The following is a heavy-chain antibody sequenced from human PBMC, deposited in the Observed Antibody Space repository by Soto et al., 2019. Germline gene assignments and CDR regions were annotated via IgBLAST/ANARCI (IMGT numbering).Heavy chain of an antibody. CDR3: ARPIAVSGTRGFDF. D-gene: IGHD6-19*01. CDR2: IYHSGST. Sequence: QVQLQESGPGLMKPSGTLSLTCAVSGGSISTNWWSWVRQPPGKGLEWIGEIYHSGSTNYNPSLNTRVTMSVDKSQNHRSLNPNSVTAADTAVYYCARPIAVSGTRGFDFWGQGTLVTVPS. J-gene: IGHJ4*02. CDR1: GGSISTNW. V-gene: IGHV4-4*02.